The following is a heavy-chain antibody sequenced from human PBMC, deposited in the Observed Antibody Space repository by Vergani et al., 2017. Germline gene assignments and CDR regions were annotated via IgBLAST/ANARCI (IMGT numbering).Heavy chain of an antibody. CDR2: IIPIFGTA. V-gene: IGHV1-69*12. D-gene: IGHD6-19*01. CDR3: ARVGASNGWYENWFDP. Sequence: QVQLVQSGAEVKKPGSSVKVSCKASGGTFSSYAISWVRQAPGQGLEWMGGIIPIFGTANYAQKFQGSVTITADESTSTAYMELSSLRSEDTAVYYCARVGASNGWYENWFDPWGQGSLVTVSS. J-gene: IGHJ5*02. CDR1: GGTFSSYA.